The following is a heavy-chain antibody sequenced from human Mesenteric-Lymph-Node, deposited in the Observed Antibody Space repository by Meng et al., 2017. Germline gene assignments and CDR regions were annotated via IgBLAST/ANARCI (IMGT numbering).Heavy chain of an antibody. J-gene: IGHJ4*02. Sequence: GSLRLSCAVYGGSFSGYYWSWIRQPPGKGLEWIGEINHSGSTNYNPSLKSRVTISVDTSKNQFSLKLSSVTAADTAVYYCARGSGFDYWGQGTLVTVSS. CDR1: GGSFSGYY. D-gene: IGHD3-10*01. CDR2: INHSGST. V-gene: IGHV4-34*01. CDR3: ARGSGFDY.